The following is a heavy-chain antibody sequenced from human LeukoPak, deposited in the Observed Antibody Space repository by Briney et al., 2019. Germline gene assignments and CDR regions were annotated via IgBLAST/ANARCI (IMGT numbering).Heavy chain of an antibody. CDR2: INHSGST. D-gene: IGHD4-23*01. Sequence: SETLSLTCAVYGGSFSGYYWSWIRQPPGKGLEWIGEINHSGSTNYNPSLKSRVTISVDTSKNQFSLKLSSVTAADTAVYYCARLPYGGNSGNYFDYWGQGTLVTVSS. CDR1: GGSFSGYY. CDR3: ARLPYGGNSGNYFDY. J-gene: IGHJ4*02. V-gene: IGHV4-34*01.